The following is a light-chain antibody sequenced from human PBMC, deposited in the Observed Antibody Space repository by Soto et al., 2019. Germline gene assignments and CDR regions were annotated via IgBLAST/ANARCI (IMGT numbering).Light chain of an antibody. CDR3: QQCYSPPWK. CDR2: WAS. CDR1: QSVLVSSMNENC. V-gene: IGKV4-1*01. Sequence: DIVMTQSPASLAVSLGERAAIKCKSSQSVLVSSMNENCLGWYQQKPGQPPKLLIYWASTRAAGVPDRFSGSGSGTDFTLTITNLHAEDVAVYYWQQCYSPPWKCGQGTKVEIK. J-gene: IGKJ1*01.